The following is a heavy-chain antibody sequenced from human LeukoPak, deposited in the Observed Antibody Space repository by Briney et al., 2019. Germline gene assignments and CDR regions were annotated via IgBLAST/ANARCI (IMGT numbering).Heavy chain of an antibody. CDR3: ARGERLGPDF. J-gene: IGHJ4*02. V-gene: IGHV4-34*01. D-gene: IGHD1-1*01. CDR2: INHSGST. Sequence: PSETLSLTCAVYGGSFSGFHWSWIRQPPGKGLEWIGEINHSGSTNYNPSLKSRVTISVDTSKNHFSLKLSSATAADTAVYYCARGERLGPDFWGQGTLVTVSS. CDR1: GGSFSGFH.